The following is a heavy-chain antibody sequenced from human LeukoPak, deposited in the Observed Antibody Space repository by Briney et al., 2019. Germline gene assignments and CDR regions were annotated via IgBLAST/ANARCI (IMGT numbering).Heavy chain of an antibody. D-gene: IGHD3-22*01. CDR3: AKRGVVIRVILVGFHKQAYYFDS. CDR2: ISDSGGAT. Sequence: GGSLRLSCAVSGITLSHYGMSWVRQAPGKGLEWVACISDSGGATNYADSVKGRFTISRDNRKITLYLQMNSLSAEDTAVYFCAKRGVVIRVILVGFHKQAYYFDSWGQGALVTVSS. CDR1: GITLSHYG. V-gene: IGHV3-23*01. J-gene: IGHJ4*02.